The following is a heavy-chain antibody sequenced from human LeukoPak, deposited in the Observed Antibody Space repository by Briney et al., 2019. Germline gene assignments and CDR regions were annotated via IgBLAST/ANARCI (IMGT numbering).Heavy chain of an antibody. CDR1: GGTFSSYA. CDR3: ARGYYYDSSGYSFDY. CDR2: IIPIFGTA. V-gene: IGHV1-69*05. J-gene: IGHJ4*02. Sequence: SVKVSCKASGGTFSSYAISWVRQASGQGLEWMGGIIPIFGTANYAQKFQGRVTITTDESTSTAYMELSSLRSEDTAVYYCARGYYYDSSGYSFDYWGQGTLVTVSS. D-gene: IGHD3-22*01.